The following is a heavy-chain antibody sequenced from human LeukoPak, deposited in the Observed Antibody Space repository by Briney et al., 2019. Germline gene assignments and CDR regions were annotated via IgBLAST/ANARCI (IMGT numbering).Heavy chain of an antibody. CDR2: INHSGST. CDR1: GGSFSGYY. Sequence: SETLSLTCAVYGGSFSGYYWSWIRQPPGKGLEWIGEINHSGSTNYNPSLKSRVTISVDTSKNQFSLKLSSVTAADTAVYYCARGHEMVGATSYWGQGTLVTVSS. V-gene: IGHV4-34*01. D-gene: IGHD1-26*01. J-gene: IGHJ4*02. CDR3: ARGHEMVGATSY.